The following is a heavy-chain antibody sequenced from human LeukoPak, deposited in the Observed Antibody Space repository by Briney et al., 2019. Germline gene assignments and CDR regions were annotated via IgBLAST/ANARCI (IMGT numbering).Heavy chain of an antibody. V-gene: IGHV1-8*02. CDR3: ASGDRFDFDH. D-gene: IGHD3-10*01. CDR2: MNPNSGDT. Sequence: ASVKVSCKASGYTFTNYEITWVRQATGQGLEWMGWMNPNSGDTGYAQKFQGRVIITRNTSMSTAYMELNILTSEDTAVYYCASGDRFDFDHWGQGTQVTVSS. CDR1: GYTFTNYE. J-gene: IGHJ4*02.